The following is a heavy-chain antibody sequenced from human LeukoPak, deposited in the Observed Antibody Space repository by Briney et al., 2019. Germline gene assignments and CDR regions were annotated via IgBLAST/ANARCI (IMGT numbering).Heavy chain of an antibody. J-gene: IGHJ4*02. Sequence: PGGSLRLSCAASGFTFSSYAMSWVRQAPGKGLEWVSAISGSGGSTYYADSVKGRFTISRDNSKNTLYLQMNSLKAEDTAVYYCAKDPLYCSSTSCYGDYWGQGTLVTVSS. CDR3: AKDPLYCSSTSCYGDY. V-gene: IGHV3-23*01. D-gene: IGHD2-2*01. CDR2: ISGSGGST. CDR1: GFTFSSYA.